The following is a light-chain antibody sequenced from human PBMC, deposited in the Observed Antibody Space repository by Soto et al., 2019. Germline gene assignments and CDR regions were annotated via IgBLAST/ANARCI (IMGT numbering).Light chain of an antibody. CDR2: AAS. V-gene: IGKV1-39*01. J-gene: IGKJ5*01. Sequence: DIQMTQSPSSLSASVGDRLPITCRASQNIINYLNWYQQKPGKAPKLLIYAASSLHSGVPSTFSGSGSGTDFTLTISSLQPEDFATYYCQQSYSTPITFGQGTRLEIK. CDR3: QQSYSTPIT. CDR1: QNIINY.